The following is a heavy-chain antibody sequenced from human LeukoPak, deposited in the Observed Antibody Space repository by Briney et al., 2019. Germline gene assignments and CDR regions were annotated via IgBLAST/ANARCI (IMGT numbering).Heavy chain of an antibody. Sequence: GASVKVSCKASGYTFTGYYMHWVRLAPGQGLEWMGWINPNSGGTNYAQKFQGRVTMTRDTSISTAYMELSRLRSDDTAVYYCARDGDGYNFGFDPWGQGTLVTVSS. J-gene: IGHJ5*02. D-gene: IGHD5-24*01. CDR1: GYTFTGYY. V-gene: IGHV1-2*02. CDR2: INPNSGGT. CDR3: ARDGDGYNFGFDP.